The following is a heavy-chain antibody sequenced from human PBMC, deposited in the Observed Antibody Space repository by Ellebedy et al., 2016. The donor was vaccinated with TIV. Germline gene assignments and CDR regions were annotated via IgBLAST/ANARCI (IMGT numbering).Heavy chain of an antibody. CDR3: ARARSSGWLHTPDY. CDR1: GYTFTGYY. D-gene: IGHD6-19*01. Sequence: AASVKVSCKASGYTFTGYYMHWVRQAPGQGLEWMGWINPNSGGTNYAQKFQGWVTMTRDTSTSTVYMELSSLRSEDTAVYYCARARSSGWLHTPDYWGQGTLVTVSS. J-gene: IGHJ4*02. V-gene: IGHV1-2*04. CDR2: INPNSGGT.